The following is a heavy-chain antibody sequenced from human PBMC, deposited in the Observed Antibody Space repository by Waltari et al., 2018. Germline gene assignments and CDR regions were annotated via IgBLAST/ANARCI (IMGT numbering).Heavy chain of an antibody. CDR1: GYNFATYW. CDR2: IYPSDSET. CDR3: ASGTPPDS. Sequence: EVQLVQSGAEVKKSGESLKISCQASGYNFATYWIGWVRPMPGKGLEGVAIIYPSDSETRYSPSFECRVTISADQSLNPAYLQWNTLRASDSAMYFCASGTPPDSGGHGTPLTVSS. D-gene: IGHD1-1*01. V-gene: IGHV5-51*03. J-gene: IGHJ5*01.